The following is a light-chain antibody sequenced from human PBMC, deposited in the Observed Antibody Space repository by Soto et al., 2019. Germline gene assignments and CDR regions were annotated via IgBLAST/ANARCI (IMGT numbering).Light chain of an antibody. CDR3: QKRSAWPLT. V-gene: IGKV3-11*01. CDR2: DAS. CDR1: QSVRSY. J-gene: IGKJ4*01. Sequence: EIVLTQSPATLSLSPGERATLSCRASQSVRSYLAWYQQKPGQAPRLLIDDASNMATGIPARISGSGYGTDFTLTISSLETEDFAGYYCQKRSAWPLTFGGGTKVEIK.